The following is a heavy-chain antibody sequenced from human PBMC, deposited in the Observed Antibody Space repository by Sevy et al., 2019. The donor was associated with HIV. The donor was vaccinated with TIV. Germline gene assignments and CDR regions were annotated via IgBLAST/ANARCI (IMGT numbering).Heavy chain of an antibody. Sequence: GGSLRLSCAASGFIFNNAWMSWVRQAPGKGLEWVGRIKSKTDGGTTDEAAPVKGRLTIARDDSQNTLFRQMNSLKTEDTAVYYCTSMTTVEGVFDFWGQGSLVTVSS. CDR2: IKSKTDGGTT. J-gene: IGHJ4*02. CDR1: GFIFNNAW. V-gene: IGHV3-15*01. D-gene: IGHD4-17*01. CDR3: TSMTTVEGVFDF.